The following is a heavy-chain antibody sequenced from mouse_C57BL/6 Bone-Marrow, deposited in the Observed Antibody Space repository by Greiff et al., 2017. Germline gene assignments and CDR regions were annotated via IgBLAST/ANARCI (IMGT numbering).Heavy chain of an antibody. CDR2: IDPSDSYT. V-gene: IGHV1-69*01. Sequence: QVQLQQPGAELAMPGASVKLSCKASGYTFTSYGMHWVKQRPGQGLEWIGEIDPSDSYTNYNQKFKGKSTLTVDKSSSTAYMQLSSLTSEDSAVYYCARRRYDSIYDWYFDVWGAGTTVTGSS. CDR3: ARRRYDSIYDWYFDV. CDR1: GYTFTSYG. D-gene: IGHD1-1*01. J-gene: IGHJ1*01.